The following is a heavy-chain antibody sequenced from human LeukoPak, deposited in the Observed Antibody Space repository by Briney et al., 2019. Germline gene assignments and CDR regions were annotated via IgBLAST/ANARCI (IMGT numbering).Heavy chain of an antibody. J-gene: IGHJ5*02. D-gene: IGHD2-2*03. Sequence: GGSLRLSWAASGFSLSSFEMNWVRQAPGKGLEWIAYVDNDGWATSYYADSVKGRFTITRDDAKSSLYLQMDSLTVEDTAVYYCARDLIGWSLDPWGQGTLVSVSS. CDR1: GFSLSSFE. V-gene: IGHV3-48*03. CDR3: ARDLIGWSLDP. CDR2: VDNDGWAT.